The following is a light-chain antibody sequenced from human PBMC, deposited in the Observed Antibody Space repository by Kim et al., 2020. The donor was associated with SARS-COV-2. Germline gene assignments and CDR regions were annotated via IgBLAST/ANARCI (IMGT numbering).Light chain of an antibody. CDR2: AVT. CDR3: CSYAGRSTWV. V-gene: IGLV2-11*03. CDR1: SSDVGGYSY. Sequence: PSVTISCTGTSSDVGGYSYVSWYQQHPGKAPKVMIYAVTKRPSGVPDRFSGSKSGNTASLPISGLQAEDEADYYCCSYAGRSTWVFGGGTQLTVL. J-gene: IGLJ3*02.